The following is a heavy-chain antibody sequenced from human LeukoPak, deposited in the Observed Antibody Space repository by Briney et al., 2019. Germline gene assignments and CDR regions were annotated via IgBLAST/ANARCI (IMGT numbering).Heavy chain of an antibody. V-gene: IGHV3-7*01. D-gene: IGHD6-6*01. CDR2: IKQDGSVK. Sequence: GGSLRLSCAGSGFTFDSFAMSWIRQAPGKGLEWVANIKQDGSVKYYVDSLKGRFTISRDNARNSVYLQMNSLRAEDTAVYYCARIGYSSSSFDYWGQGTLVTVSS. J-gene: IGHJ4*02. CDR1: GFTFDSFA. CDR3: ARIGYSSSSFDY.